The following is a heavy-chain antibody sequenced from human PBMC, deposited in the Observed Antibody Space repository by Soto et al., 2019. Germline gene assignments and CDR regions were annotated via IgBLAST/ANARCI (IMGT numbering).Heavy chain of an antibody. Sequence: QVQLVQSGAAVKKPGASVKVSCKTSSYTFRTYGITWVRQAPGHGLEWMGWISAYNGNTNYAQNLQGRVTLTTDTSTSTAYMELRSLRSDDTAVYFCAREDVDTGLWGQGTLVTVSS. D-gene: IGHD5-18*01. CDR3: AREDVDTGL. J-gene: IGHJ4*02. CDR2: ISAYNGNT. V-gene: IGHV1-18*01. CDR1: SYTFRTYG.